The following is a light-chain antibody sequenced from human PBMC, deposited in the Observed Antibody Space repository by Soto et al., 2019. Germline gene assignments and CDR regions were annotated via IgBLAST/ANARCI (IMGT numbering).Light chain of an antibody. V-gene: IGKV4-1*01. Sequence: DIVMTQSPDSLAVSLGERATINCKSSQSVLSSSNNENSLAWYQQKPGQPPKLLIYWASTRESGVPDRFSGSGSGTDFTLTISSLEAEDVAVYDCQQYYSTPWTFGQRTKVEIK. CDR1: QSVLSSSNNENS. J-gene: IGKJ1*01. CDR2: WAS. CDR3: QQYYSTPWT.